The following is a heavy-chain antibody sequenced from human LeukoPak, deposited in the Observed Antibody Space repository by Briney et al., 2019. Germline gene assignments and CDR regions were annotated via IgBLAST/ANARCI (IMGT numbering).Heavy chain of an antibody. CDR3: ARDRRDTSMVWDY. V-gene: IGHV4-59*01. Sequence: SETLSLTCTVSGDSMSSYYWSWIRQPLGKGLEWIGYIYYSGHTNYNPSLKSRVTISADTSKNQFSLKMRSVTAADTAVYYCARDRRDTSMVWDYWGQGTLVTVSS. CDR2: IYYSGHT. CDR1: GDSMSSYY. J-gene: IGHJ4*02. D-gene: IGHD5-18*01.